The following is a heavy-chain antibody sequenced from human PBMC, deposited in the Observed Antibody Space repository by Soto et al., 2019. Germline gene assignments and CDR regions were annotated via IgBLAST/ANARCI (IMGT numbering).Heavy chain of an antibody. CDR1: GYTFTNYD. CDR2: MNPNSGNT. V-gene: IGHV1-8*01. D-gene: IGHD1-1*01. CDR3: ASAIRQKNEVNSRYYFVH. Sequence: QVQLVQSGAEVKKPGASVKVSCKASGYTFTNYDINWVRQATGQGLEWMGWMNPNSGNTGYAQKFQGRVPMTRNNSINTAYLELSSLRSEDAAVYYCASAIRQKNEVNSRYYFVHWVQGTLVTVSS. J-gene: IGHJ4*02.